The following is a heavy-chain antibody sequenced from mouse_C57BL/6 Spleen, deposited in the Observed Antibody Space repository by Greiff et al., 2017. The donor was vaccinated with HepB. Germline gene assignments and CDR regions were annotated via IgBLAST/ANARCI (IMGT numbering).Heavy chain of an antibody. CDR3: ARGGPDY. CDR2: IDPSDSYT. Sequence: QVHVKQPGAELVKPGASVKLSCKASGYTFTSYWMQWVKQRPGQGLEWIGEIDPSDSYTNYNQKFKGKATLTVDTSSSTAYMQLSSLTSEDSAVYYCARGGPDYWGQGTTLTVSS. CDR1: GYTFTSYW. V-gene: IGHV1-50*01. J-gene: IGHJ2*01.